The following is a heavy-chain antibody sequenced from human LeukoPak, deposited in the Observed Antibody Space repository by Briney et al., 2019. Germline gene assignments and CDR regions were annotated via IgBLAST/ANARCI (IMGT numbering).Heavy chain of an antibody. Sequence: GASVKVSCKASSYTFTSYGISWVRQAPGQGLEWMGWISAYNGNTNYAQKLQGGVTMTTDTSTSTAYMELRSLRSDDTAVYYCARCRSCGGYGSGEFDYWGQGTLVTVSS. CDR1: SYTFTSYG. V-gene: IGHV1-18*01. CDR2: ISAYNGNT. J-gene: IGHJ4*02. D-gene: IGHD3-10*01. CDR3: ARCRSCGGYGSGEFDY.